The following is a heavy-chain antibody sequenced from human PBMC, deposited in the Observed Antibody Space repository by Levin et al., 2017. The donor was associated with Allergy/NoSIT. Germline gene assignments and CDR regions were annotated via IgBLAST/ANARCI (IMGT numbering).Heavy chain of an antibody. Sequence: GESLKISCAASGFTFSSYSMNWVRQAPGKGLEWVSSISSSSSYIYYADSVKGRFTISRDNAKNSLYLQMNSLRAEDTAVYYCAREFHRYCSGGSCWGQGTLVTVSS. CDR2: ISSSSSYI. CDR3: AREFHRYCSGGSC. J-gene: IGHJ4*02. CDR1: GFTFSSYS. V-gene: IGHV3-21*01. D-gene: IGHD2-15*01.